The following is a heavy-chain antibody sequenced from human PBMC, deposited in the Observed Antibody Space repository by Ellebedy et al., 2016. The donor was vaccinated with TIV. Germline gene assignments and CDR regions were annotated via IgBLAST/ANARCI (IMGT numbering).Heavy chain of an antibody. CDR2: ISGPGSVT. Sequence: GGSLRLSXAASGFSFSSFAMTWVRQAPGKGLEWVSTISGPGSVTYYADSVKGRFTISRDNAKNSLYLQLNSLSAEDTAVYYCAREIFLWSLGNYYYGMDVWGHGTTVIVSS. D-gene: IGHD3-10*01. CDR1: GFSFSSFA. J-gene: IGHJ6*02. V-gene: IGHV3-21*04. CDR3: AREIFLWSLGNYYYGMDV.